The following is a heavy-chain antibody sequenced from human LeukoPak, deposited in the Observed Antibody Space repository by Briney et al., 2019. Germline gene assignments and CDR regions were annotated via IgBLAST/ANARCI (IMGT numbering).Heavy chain of an antibody. V-gene: IGHV1-2*02. Sequence: GASVKVSCKASGYTFTGYYMHWVRQAPGQGLEWMGWINPNSGGTNYAQKFQGRVTMTRDTSISTAYMELSRLRSDDTAVYYCARDDEPLRDRVFGVVIIGSNDYWGQGTLVTVSS. CDR3: ARDDEPLRDRVFGVVIIGSNDY. J-gene: IGHJ4*02. CDR2: INPNSGGT. CDR1: GYTFTGYY. D-gene: IGHD3-3*01.